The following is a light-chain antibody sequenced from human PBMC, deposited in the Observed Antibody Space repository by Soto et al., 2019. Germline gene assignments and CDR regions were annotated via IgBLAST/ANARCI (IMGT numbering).Light chain of an antibody. CDR3: AAWDDSLNGFRV. Sequence: QSVLTQPPSASGTPGQRVTISCSGSSSNIGSNTVNWYQQLPGTAPKLLIYSNNQRPSGVPDRFSGSKSGTSASLATSGLQSEDEADYYCAAWDDSLNGFRVFGGGTKLTVL. V-gene: IGLV1-44*01. CDR2: SNN. J-gene: IGLJ3*02. CDR1: SSNIGSNT.